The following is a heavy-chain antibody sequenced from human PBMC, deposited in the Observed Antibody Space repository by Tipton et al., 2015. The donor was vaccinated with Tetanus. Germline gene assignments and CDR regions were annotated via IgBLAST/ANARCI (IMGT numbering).Heavy chain of an antibody. CDR3: ARWGVLGLQHYLDY. D-gene: IGHD1-1*01. Sequence: RSLRLSCAASGFTFRSYGMHWVRQAPGKGLEWVALIWYDGSNKNYADSVKGRFTISRDNSKNTLYLQMNSLRVEDTAVYYCARWGVLGLQHYLDYWGQGTLVTVSS. J-gene: IGHJ4*02. CDR1: GFTFRSYG. CDR2: IWYDGSNK. V-gene: IGHV3-33*01.